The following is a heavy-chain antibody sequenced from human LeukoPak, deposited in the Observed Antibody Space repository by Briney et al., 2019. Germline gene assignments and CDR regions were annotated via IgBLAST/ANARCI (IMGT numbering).Heavy chain of an antibody. CDR3: ARDEGKQWLVGRDY. J-gene: IGHJ4*02. CDR1: GFTFSSYA. Sequence: PGRSLRLSCAASGFTFSSYAMHWVRQAPGKGLEWVAVISYDGSNKYYADSVKGRFTISRDNSKNTLYLQMNSLRAEDTAVYYCARDEGKQWLVGRDYWGQGTLVTVSS. D-gene: IGHD6-19*01. CDR2: ISYDGSNK. V-gene: IGHV3-30*07.